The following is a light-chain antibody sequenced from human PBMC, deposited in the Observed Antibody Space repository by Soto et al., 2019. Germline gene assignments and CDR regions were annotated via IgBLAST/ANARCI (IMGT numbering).Light chain of an antibody. CDR3: SSYTSSNTYV. Sequence: QSVLTQPPSVSGSPGQSVAISCTGTSGDVGSYNRVSWYQQPPGTAPKVMIYEVSNRPSGVPDRFSGSKSGNTASLTISGLQAEDEAEYYCSSYTSSNTYVFGTGTKVTVL. J-gene: IGLJ1*01. CDR1: SGDVGSYNR. V-gene: IGLV2-18*02. CDR2: EVS.